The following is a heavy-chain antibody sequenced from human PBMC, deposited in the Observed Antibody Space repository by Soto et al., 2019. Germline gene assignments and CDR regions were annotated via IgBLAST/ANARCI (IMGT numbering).Heavy chain of an antibody. CDR3: AREGARYTSTWYVREL. D-gene: IGHD6-13*01. CDR2: IFYRGTT. V-gene: IGHV4-61*01. CDR1: GGSVSSDSYY. J-gene: IGHJ3*01. Sequence: PSEILSLTCSVFGGSVSSDSYYWSWIRPPPGRGLEWSGYIFYRGTTNYDPSLMRRASLSVGPSMNHLSLKLSCVPAPSTGLYCCAREGARYTSTWYVRELWGQGTMGTVSS.